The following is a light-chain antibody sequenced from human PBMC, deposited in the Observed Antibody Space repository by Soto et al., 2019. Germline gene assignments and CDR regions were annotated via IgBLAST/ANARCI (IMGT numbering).Light chain of an antibody. CDR2: DVS. CDR1: SSDVDGYNY. Sequence: QSALTQPASVSGSPGQSLIVSCTGTSSDVDGYNYVSWYQQHPGKAPKLMIYDVSNRRSEVSNRFSGSKSGNTASLTISGLQAEDEADYYCSSYTSSSTPVVFGGGTQLTVL. J-gene: IGLJ2*01. CDR3: SSYTSSSTPVV. V-gene: IGLV2-14*01.